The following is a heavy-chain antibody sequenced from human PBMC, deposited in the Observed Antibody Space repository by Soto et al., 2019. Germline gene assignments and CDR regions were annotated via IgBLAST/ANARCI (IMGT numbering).Heavy chain of an antibody. Sequence: GGSLRLSCAASGFPFSDYYMSWIRQAPGEGLEWISYTSSSAYTIYADSVKGRFTISRDNAKNSLFLQMTSLRVEDTAVYYCARNFDSGGYYSDYWGQGTLGTAPQ. J-gene: IGHJ4*02. CDR2: TSSSAYT. CDR1: GFPFSDYY. V-gene: IGHV3-11*06. D-gene: IGHD3-22*01. CDR3: ARNFDSGGYYSDY.